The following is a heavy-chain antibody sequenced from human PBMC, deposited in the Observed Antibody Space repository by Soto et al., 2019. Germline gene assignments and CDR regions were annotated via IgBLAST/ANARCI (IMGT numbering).Heavy chain of an antibody. CDR3: AKEYGYKASGDWSYYGMDV. CDR1: GFTFDDYA. D-gene: IGHD3-9*01. J-gene: IGHJ6*02. CDR2: ISWNSGSI. Sequence: EVQLVESGGGLVQPGRSLRLSCAASGFTFDDYAMHWVRQAPGKGLEWVSGISWNSGSIGYADSVKGRFTISRDNAKNSLYLQMNSLRAEDTALYYCAKEYGYKASGDWSYYGMDVWGQGTTVTVSS. V-gene: IGHV3-9*01.